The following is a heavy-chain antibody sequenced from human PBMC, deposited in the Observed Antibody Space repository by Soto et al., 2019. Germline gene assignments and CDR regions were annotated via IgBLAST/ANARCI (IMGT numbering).Heavy chain of an antibody. Sequence: SSETLSLTCAVYGGSFSGYYWSWIRQPPGKGLEWIGEINHSGSTNYNPSLKSRVTISVDTSKNQFSLKLSSVTAADTAVYYCARGRRVRSGYDWDFDYWGQGTLVTVSS. CDR1: GGSFSGYY. CDR2: INHSGST. V-gene: IGHV4-34*01. J-gene: IGHJ4*02. CDR3: ARGRRVRSGYDWDFDY. D-gene: IGHD5-12*01.